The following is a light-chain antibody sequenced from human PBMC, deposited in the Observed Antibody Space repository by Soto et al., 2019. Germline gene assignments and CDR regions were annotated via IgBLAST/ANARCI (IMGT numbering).Light chain of an antibody. CDR2: DNN. CDR1: SSNIGNNY. Sequence: QSVLTQPPSVSAAPXQKVTXXCSGSSSNIGNNYVSWYQQLPGTAPKLLIYDNNKRPSGIPGRFSGSKSGTSATLGITGLQTGDEADYYCGTWDSSLSAVVFGGGTKLTVL. V-gene: IGLV1-51*01. CDR3: GTWDSSLSAVV. J-gene: IGLJ2*01.